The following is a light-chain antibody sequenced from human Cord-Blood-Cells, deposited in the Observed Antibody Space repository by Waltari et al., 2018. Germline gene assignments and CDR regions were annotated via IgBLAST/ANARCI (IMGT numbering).Light chain of an antibody. V-gene: IGKV3-20*01. Sequence: EIALTQSPGTLSLSPGERATLSCRASQSVSSSDLAWYQQKPGQAPRLLIYGASSRATGIPDRVSGSGSGTDFTLTISRLEPEDFAVYYCQQYGSSPLTFGGGTKVEIK. CDR2: GAS. J-gene: IGKJ4*01. CDR1: QSVSSSD. CDR3: QQYGSSPLT.